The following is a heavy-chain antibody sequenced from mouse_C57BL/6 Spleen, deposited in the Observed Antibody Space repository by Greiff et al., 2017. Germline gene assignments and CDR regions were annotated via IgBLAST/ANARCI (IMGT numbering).Heavy chain of an antibody. V-gene: IGHV1-59*01. D-gene: IGHD2-4*01. CDR3: ARGLRAWFAY. CDR2: IDPSDSYT. Sequence: QVQLQQPGAELVRPGPSVTLSCKASGYTFTSYWMHWVKQRPGQGLEWIGVIDPSDSYTNYNQKFKGKATLTVDTSSSTAYMQLSSLTSEDSAVYYCARGLRAWFAYWGQGTLVTVSA. J-gene: IGHJ3*01. CDR1: GYTFTSYW.